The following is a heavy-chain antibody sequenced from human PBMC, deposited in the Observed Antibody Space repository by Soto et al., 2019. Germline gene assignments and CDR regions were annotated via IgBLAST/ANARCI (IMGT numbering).Heavy chain of an antibody. CDR1: GYTLTDLS. D-gene: IGHD3-22*01. J-gene: IGHJ3*02. CDR3: VTDLSSGYYIYGGYDI. V-gene: IGHV1-24*01. CDR2: FDPEDGET. Sequence: ASVKVSCKVSGYTLTDLSMQWVRQAPGKGLEWMGGFDPEDGETIYAQKFQGRVTITADKSTSTAYMELSSLRSEDTAVYYCVTDLSSGYYIYGGYDIWGQGTMVTVSS.